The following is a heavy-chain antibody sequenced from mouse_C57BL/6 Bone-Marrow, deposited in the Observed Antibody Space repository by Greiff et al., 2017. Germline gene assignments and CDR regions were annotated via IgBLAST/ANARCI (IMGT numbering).Heavy chain of an antibody. J-gene: IGHJ4*01. D-gene: IGHD1-1*01. CDR2: IYPGGGYT. CDR1: GYTFTNYW. CDR3: ARYYASSSYGYAMDY. Sequence: QVQLQQSGAELVRPGTSVKMSCKASGYTFTNYWIGWVKQRPGHGLEWIGDIYPGGGYTNYNEKFKGKATLTANKSSNTAYMQFSSLTSEDSAIYYSARYYASSSYGYAMDYWCQGTSVTVSS. V-gene: IGHV1-63*01.